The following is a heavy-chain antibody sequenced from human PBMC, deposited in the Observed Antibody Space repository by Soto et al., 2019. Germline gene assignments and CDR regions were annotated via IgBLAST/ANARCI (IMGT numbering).Heavy chain of an antibody. Sequence: QVQLVQSGAEVKMPGASVKVSCKASGYTFTDYYVHWVRQAPGQGLEWVAWINPKTGSTHYAQKFQGRVTMTRDTSINPAYMEVTSLTSDDTAVYYCARTPASSHHDYWGQGTLVTVSS. CDR1: GYTFTDYY. CDR3: ARTPASSHHDY. V-gene: IGHV1-2*02. CDR2: INPKTGST. J-gene: IGHJ4*02.